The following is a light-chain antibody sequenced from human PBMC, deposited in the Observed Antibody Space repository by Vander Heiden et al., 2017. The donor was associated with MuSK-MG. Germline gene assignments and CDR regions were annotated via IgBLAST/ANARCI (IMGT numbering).Light chain of an antibody. CDR1: SNDLGRYDY. CDR3: SSDRRGSTHYV. CDR2: EVS. Sequence: QSALPHPASVSGSPGPSITISCTGISNDLGRYDYVSWYQHNPGKAPKLIIYEVSNRPSGVSDRFSGSKSGNTASLTITGLQVDDEADYYCSSDRRGSTHYVFGAGTKVTVL. J-gene: IGLJ1*01. V-gene: IGLV2-14*01.